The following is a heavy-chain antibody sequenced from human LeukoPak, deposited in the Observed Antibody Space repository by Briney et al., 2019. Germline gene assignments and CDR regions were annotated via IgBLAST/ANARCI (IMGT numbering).Heavy chain of an antibody. J-gene: IGHJ4*02. Sequence: PGRSLRLSCAASGFTFRSYAMHWVRQAPGKGLEWVAVISYDGSNKYYADSVKGRFTISRDNSKNTLYLQMNSLRSEDTAVYYCARRDRREWELPYDYWGQGTLVTVSS. CDR2: ISYDGSNK. D-gene: IGHD1-26*01. CDR3: ARRDRREWELPYDY. V-gene: IGHV3-30*04. CDR1: GFTFRSYA.